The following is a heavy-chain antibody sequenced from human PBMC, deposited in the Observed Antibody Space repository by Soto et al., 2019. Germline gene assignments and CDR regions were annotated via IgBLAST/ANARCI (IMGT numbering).Heavy chain of an antibody. J-gene: IGHJ4*02. D-gene: IGHD6-13*01. Sequence: SGPTLVNPTQTLTLTCTFSGFSLSTSGMCVSWIRQPPGKALEWLALIDWDDDKYYSTSLKTRLTISKATSKNQVVLTMTNMDPVDTATYYCARRRNARGSGWYYFDYWGQGTLVTVSS. CDR2: IDWDDDK. CDR1: GFSLSTSGMC. CDR3: ARRRNARGSGWYYFDY. V-gene: IGHV2-70*01.